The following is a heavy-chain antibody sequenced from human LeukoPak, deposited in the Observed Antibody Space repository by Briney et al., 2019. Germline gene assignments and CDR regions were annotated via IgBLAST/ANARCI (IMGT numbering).Heavy chain of an antibody. CDR3: ARASYSSGWYGTPNFDY. CDR1: GFTFSTYA. D-gene: IGHD6-19*01. Sequence: GRSLRLSCAASGFTFSTYAMHWVRQAPGKGLEWVAVISSDGSDNYYADSVKGRFTTSRDNSKNTLYLQMNSLRAEDTAVYYCARASYSSGWYGTPNFDYWGQGTLVTVSS. J-gene: IGHJ4*02. CDR2: ISSDGSDN. V-gene: IGHV3-30*04.